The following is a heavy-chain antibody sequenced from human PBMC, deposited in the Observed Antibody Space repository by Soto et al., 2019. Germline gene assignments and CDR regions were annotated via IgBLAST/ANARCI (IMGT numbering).Heavy chain of an antibody. D-gene: IGHD3-16*02. J-gene: IGHJ6*02. CDR1: GGTFSSYA. CDR2: IIRIFGTA. V-gene: IGHV1-69*01. Sequence: QVQLVQSGAEVKKPGSSVKVSCKASGGTFSSYAISWVRQAPGQGLEWMGGIIRIFGTANYAQKFQGRVTITADESTSTSYLELSSLRSEDTAVYYCGRDDELSGAVHYYYYGMDVWGQGTTVPVSS. CDR3: GRDDELSGAVHYYYYGMDV.